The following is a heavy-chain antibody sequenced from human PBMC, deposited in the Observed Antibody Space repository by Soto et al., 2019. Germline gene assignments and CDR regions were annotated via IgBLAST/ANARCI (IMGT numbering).Heavy chain of an antibody. CDR1: GFTFSNAW. D-gene: IGHD3-22*01. Sequence: AGGSLRLSCAASGFTFSNAWMSWVRQAPGKGLEWVGRIKRKTDGGTTDYAAPVKGRFTISRDDSKNTLYLQMNSLKTEDTAVYYCTTGGSYYYDSSGYPHGYWGQGTLVTVSS. CDR3: TTGGSYYYDSSGYPHGY. CDR2: IKRKTDGGTT. V-gene: IGHV3-15*01. J-gene: IGHJ4*02.